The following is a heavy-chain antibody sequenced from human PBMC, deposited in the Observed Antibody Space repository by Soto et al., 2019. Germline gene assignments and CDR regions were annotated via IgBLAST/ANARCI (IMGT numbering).Heavy chain of an antibody. CDR3: ARAAGAVGARHFDY. J-gene: IGHJ4*02. CDR1: GFTFSSYW. D-gene: IGHD1-26*01. CDR2: INSDGSST. V-gene: IGHV3-74*01. Sequence: GGSLRLSCAASGFTFSSYWMHWVRQAPGKGLVWVSRINSDGSSTSYADSVKGRLTISRDNAKNTLYLQMHSLRAEDTAVYYCARAAGAVGARHFDYWGQGTLVTVSS.